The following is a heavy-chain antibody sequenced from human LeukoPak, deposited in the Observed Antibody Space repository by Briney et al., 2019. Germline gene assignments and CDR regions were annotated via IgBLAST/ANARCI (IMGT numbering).Heavy chain of an antibody. CDR2: ISSSSSTT. CDR3: ASIPYSENYYGDYLFDY. J-gene: IGHJ4*02. D-gene: IGHD4-17*01. CDR1: RFTFSSYS. V-gene: IGHV3-48*04. Sequence: GGSLRLSCAASRFTFSSYSMKWVRQAPGKGLEWVSYISSSSSTTYYADSVKGRFTISRDNAKNSLYLQMNSLRAEDTAVYYCASIPYSENYYGDYLFDYWGQGTLVTVSS.